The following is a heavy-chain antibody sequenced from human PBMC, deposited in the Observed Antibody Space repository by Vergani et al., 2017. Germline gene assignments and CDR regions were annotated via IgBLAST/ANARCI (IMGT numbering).Heavy chain of an antibody. CDR3: AKDRQQLGWVDY. V-gene: IGHV3-30*18. CDR1: GFTFSSSG. Sequence: QVQLVESGGGVVQPGRSLRLSCAASGFTFSSSGMHWVRQAPGKGLEWVAVISYDGSNKYYADSVKGRFTISRDNSKNTLYLQMNSLRAEDTAVYYCAKDRQQLGWVDYWGQGTLVTVSS. J-gene: IGHJ4*02. CDR2: ISYDGSNK. D-gene: IGHD6-13*01.